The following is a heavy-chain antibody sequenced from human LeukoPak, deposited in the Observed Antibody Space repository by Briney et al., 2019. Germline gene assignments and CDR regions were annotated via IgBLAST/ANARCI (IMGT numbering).Heavy chain of an antibody. CDR3: AKGSDSGGTCYSGCNY. CDR2: ISHSGGST. Sequence: PGRSLRLSCAASGFTFNSYAMSWVRQAPGKGLEWVSVISHSGGSTYYADSVKGRFTISRDNSKNTLYLQMNSLRAEDTAVYYCAKGSDSGGTCYSGCNYWGQGTLVTVSS. J-gene: IGHJ4*02. CDR1: GFTFNSYA. D-gene: IGHD2-15*01. V-gene: IGHV3-23*01.